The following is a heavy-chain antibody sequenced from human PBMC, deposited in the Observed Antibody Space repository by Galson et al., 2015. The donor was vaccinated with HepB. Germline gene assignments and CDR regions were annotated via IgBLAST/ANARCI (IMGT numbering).Heavy chain of an antibody. J-gene: IGHJ4*02. Sequence: SLRLSCAASGFTFSSYSMNWVRQAPGKGLEWVSYISSSSSTIYYADSVKGRFTISRDNAKNSLYLQMNSLRAEDTAVYYCARDFSKRGIDYWGQGTLVTVSS. D-gene: IGHD2/OR15-2a*01. CDR3: ARDFSKRGIDY. CDR2: ISSSSSTI. CDR1: GFTFSSYS. V-gene: IGHV3-48*01.